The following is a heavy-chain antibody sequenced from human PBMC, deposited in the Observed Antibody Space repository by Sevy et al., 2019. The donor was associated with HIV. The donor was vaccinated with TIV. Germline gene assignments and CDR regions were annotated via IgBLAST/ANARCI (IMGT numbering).Heavy chain of an antibody. V-gene: IGHV3-48*04. Sequence: GSLRLSCAASGFTFSPYSMNWFRQSPGKGLEWLSYISGTGNTIYYTGSVKGRFTISRDNAKNSLYLQMNSLRVEDTAMYYCARVPLYSDSHINDYWGQGTLVTVSS. CDR1: GFTFSPYS. J-gene: IGHJ4*02. CDR2: ISGTGNTI. CDR3: ARVPLYSDSHINDY. D-gene: IGHD3-22*01.